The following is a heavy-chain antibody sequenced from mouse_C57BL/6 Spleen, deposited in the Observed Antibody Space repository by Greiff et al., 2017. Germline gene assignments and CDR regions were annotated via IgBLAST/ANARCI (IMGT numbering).Heavy chain of an antibody. CDR2: IDPNSGGT. V-gene: IGHV1-72*01. D-gene: IGHD2-2*01. J-gene: IGHJ4*01. CDR1: GYTFTSYW. CDR3: ARGWVYYGYDPYYAMDY. Sequence: QVHVKQPGAELVKPGASVKLSCKASGYTFTSYWMHWVKQRPGRGLEWIGRIDPNSGGTKYNEKFKSKATLTVDKPSSTAYMQLSSLTSEDSAVYYCARGWVYYGYDPYYAMDYWGQGTSVTVSS.